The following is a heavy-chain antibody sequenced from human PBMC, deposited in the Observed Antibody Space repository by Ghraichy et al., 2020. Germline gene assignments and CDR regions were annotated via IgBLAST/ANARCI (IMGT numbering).Heavy chain of an antibody. CDR2: ISSSSSTI. J-gene: IGHJ4*02. D-gene: IGHD3-3*01. CDR1: GFTFSSYS. CDR3: ARDGEDYDFWSGYSPVDY. Sequence: GGSLRLSCAASGFTFSSYSMNWVRQAPGKGLEWVSYISSSSSTIYYADSVKGRFTISRDNAKNSLYLQMNSLRDEDTAVYYCARDGEDYDFWSGYSPVDYWGQGTLVTVSS. V-gene: IGHV3-48*02.